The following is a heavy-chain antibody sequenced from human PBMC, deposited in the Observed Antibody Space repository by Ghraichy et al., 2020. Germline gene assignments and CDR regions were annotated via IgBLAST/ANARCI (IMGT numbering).Heavy chain of an antibody. D-gene: IGHD6-13*01. Sequence: SETLSLTCTVSGGSISSYYWSWIRQPPGKGLEWIGYIYYSGSTNYNPSLKSRVTISVDTSKNQFSLKLSSVTAADTAVYYCARGGAVSSSWDASAEYFQHWGQGTLVTVSS. J-gene: IGHJ1*01. CDR2: IYYSGST. CDR3: ARGGAVSSSWDASAEYFQH. CDR1: GGSISSYY. V-gene: IGHV4-59*01.